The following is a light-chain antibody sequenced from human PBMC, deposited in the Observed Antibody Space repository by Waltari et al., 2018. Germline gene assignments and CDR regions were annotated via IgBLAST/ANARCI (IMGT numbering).Light chain of an antibody. CDR1: GSDVGRYNY. CDR3: CSYAGDYTLV. CDR2: DVY. J-gene: IGLJ2*01. V-gene: IGLV2-11*01. Sequence: QSALTQPRSVSGSPGQSVTISCTGTGSDVGRYNYVSCYQQYPGKAPKLMISDVYERPSAVPYRFSGSKSGNTASLTISGIQAEDEDVYYCCSYAGDYTLVFGGGTEVTVL.